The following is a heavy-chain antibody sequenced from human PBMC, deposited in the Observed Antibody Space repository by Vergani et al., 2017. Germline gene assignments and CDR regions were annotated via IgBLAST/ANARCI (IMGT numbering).Heavy chain of an antibody. CDR3: ARDPKNXVVVPAAVVGAFDI. CDR1: GGSISSGDYY. D-gene: IGHD2-2*01. CDR2: IYYSGST. Sequence: QVQLQESGPGLVKPSQTLSLTCTVSGGSISSGDYYCSWIRQPPGKGLEWIGYIYYSGSTYYNPSLKSRVTISVDTSKNQFSLKLSSVTAADTAVYYCARDPKNXVVVPAAVVGAFDIWGQGTMVTVSS. V-gene: IGHV4-30-4*01. J-gene: IGHJ3*02.